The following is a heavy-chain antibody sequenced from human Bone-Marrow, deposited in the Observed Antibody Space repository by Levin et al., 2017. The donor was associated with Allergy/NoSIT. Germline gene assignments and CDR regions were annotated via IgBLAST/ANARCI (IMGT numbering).Heavy chain of an antibody. D-gene: IGHD2-15*01. CDR3: ARQLGYCSDGACYFDY. J-gene: IGHJ4*02. Sequence: SCAVSGFTFNTYAMSWVRQAPGKGLEWVSAIGTGGSATFYADSVKGRFTISRDNSKNTLFLQMNNLRTEDTAVYHCARQLGYCSDGACYFDYWGLGTLVTVSS. CDR1: GFTFNTYA. V-gene: IGHV3-23*01. CDR2: IGTGGSAT.